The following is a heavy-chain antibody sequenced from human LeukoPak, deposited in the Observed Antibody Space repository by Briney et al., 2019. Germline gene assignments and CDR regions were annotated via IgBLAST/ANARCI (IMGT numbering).Heavy chain of an antibody. CDR1: GFTFSSYA. V-gene: IGHV3-23*01. J-gene: IGHJ4*02. CDR2: ISGSGGRT. Sequence: GGSLRLSCAASGFTFSSYAMSWVRQAPGKGLEWVSAISGSGGRTYYADSVKGRFTISRDNSKNTLYLQMNSLRAEDTAVYYCAKAGYAYSYGYYFDYWGQGTLVTVSS. D-gene: IGHD5-18*01. CDR3: AKAGYAYSYGYYFDY.